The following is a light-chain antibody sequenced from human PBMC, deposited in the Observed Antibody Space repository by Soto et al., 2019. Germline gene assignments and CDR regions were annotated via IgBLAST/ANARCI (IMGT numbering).Light chain of an antibody. CDR2: DAS. CDR3: QQYDSWT. Sequence: DIQMTQSPSSLSASVGDRVTITCQASQDTSNYLNWYQQKPGKAPKLLIYDASNLETGVPSRFSGSGSGTDFTFTISSLQPEDIATYYCQQYDSWTFGQGTKV. CDR1: QDTSNY. V-gene: IGKV1-33*01. J-gene: IGKJ1*01.